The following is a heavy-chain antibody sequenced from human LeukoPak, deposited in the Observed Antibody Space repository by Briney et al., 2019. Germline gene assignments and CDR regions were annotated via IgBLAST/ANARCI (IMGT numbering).Heavy chain of an antibody. CDR2: ISSSGTYV. CDR3: ARDRGYTYGHPLDY. J-gene: IGHJ4*02. V-gene: IGHV3-21*01. Sequence: GGSLRLSCAASGFTFSSYSMNWVRQAPGKGLEWVSSISSSGTYVYYADSVKGRFTISRDNSKNTLYLQMGSLRDEDTAVYYCARDRGYTYGHPLDYWGQGTLVTVSS. CDR1: GFTFSSYS. D-gene: IGHD5-18*01.